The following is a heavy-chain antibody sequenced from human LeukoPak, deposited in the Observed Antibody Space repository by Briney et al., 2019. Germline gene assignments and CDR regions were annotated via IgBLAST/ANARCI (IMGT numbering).Heavy chain of an antibody. CDR1: GYSFTSYW. J-gene: IGHJ3*02. CDR3: ARKYYYDSSGWVAFDI. Sequence: GESLKISCKGSGYSFTSYWIGWVRQMARKGLEWMGSIYPGDSDTRYSPSFQGQVTISADKSISAAYLQWSSLKASDTAMYYCARKYYYDSSGWVAFDIWGQGTMVTVSS. CDR2: IYPGDSDT. V-gene: IGHV5-51*01. D-gene: IGHD3-22*01.